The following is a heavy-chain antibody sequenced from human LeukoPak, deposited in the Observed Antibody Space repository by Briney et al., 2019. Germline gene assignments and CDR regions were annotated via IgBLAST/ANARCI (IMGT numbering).Heavy chain of an antibody. J-gene: IGHJ4*02. Sequence: GGSLRLSCAASGFTFSSYWMHWVRQAPGKGLVWVSRINTDGSSTSYADSVKGRFTISRDNAKNTLYLQMNSLRAEDTAVYYCVRGGYTIVATIFFDYWGQGTLVTVSS. CDR2: INTDGSST. D-gene: IGHD5-12*01. CDR3: VRGGYTIVATIFFDY. V-gene: IGHV3-74*01. CDR1: GFTFSSYW.